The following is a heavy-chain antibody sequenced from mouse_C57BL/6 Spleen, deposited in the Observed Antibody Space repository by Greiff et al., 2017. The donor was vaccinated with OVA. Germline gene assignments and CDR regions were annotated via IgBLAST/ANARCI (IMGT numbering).Heavy chain of an antibody. CDR3: ARPFTTVVDYYAMDY. CDR2: ISSGGSYT. CDR1: GFTFSSYG. V-gene: IGHV5-6*01. Sequence: EVMLVESGGDLVKPGGSLKLSCAASGFTFSSYGMSWVRQTPDKRLEWVATISSGGSYTYYPDSVKGRFTISRDNAKNTLYLQMSSLKSEDTAMYYCARPFTTVVDYYAMDYWGQGTSVTVSS. J-gene: IGHJ4*01. D-gene: IGHD1-1*01.